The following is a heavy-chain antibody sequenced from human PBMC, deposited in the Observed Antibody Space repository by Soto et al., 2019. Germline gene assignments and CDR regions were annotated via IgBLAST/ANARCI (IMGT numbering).Heavy chain of an antibody. CDR2: IYYSGST. D-gene: IGHD3-3*01. CDR3: AARVIFGVASDAFDI. Sequence: SSETLSLTCTVSGGSVSSGSYYWSWIRQPPGKGLEWIGYIYYSGSTNYNPSLKSRVTISVDTSKNQFSLKLSSVTAADTAVYYCAARVIFGVASDAFDIWGQGTMVTVSS. V-gene: IGHV4-61*01. CDR1: GGSVSSGSYY. J-gene: IGHJ3*02.